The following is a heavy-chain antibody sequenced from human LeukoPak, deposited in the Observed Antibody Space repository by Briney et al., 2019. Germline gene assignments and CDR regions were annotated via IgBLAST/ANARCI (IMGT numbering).Heavy chain of an antibody. CDR1: GYTFTSYG. J-gene: IGHJ4*02. CDR2: ISAYNGNT. Sequence: GASVKVSCKASGYTFTSYGISWVRQAPGQGLEWMGWISAYNGNTNYAQKLQGRVTMTTDTSTSTAYMELRSLRSDDTAVYYCAGGDYYDSSGYSYYFDYWGQGTLVTVSS. CDR3: AGGDYYDSSGYSYYFDY. V-gene: IGHV1-18*01. D-gene: IGHD3-22*01.